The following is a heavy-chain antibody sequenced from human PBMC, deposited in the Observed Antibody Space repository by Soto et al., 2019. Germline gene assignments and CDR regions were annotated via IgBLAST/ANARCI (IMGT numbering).Heavy chain of an antibody. CDR1: GGTFTNYI. D-gene: IGHD7-27*01. V-gene: IGHV1-69*02. Sequence: QVQLVQSGAEVKKPGSSVRVSCTASGGTFTNYIITWVRQAPGQGLEWMGRIIPVLSVAYYAQKFQGRVTLSADKSTTTAYMDLSSLTSDDTAVYYCAKSPNPGSATSSDDGVDVWGQGTAVTVSS. J-gene: IGHJ6*02. CDR3: AKSPNPGSATSSDDGVDV. CDR2: IIPVLSVA.